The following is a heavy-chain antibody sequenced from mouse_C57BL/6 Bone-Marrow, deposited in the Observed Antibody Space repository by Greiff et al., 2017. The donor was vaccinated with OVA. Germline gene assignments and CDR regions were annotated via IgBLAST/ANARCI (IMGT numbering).Heavy chain of an antibody. J-gene: IGHJ3*01. CDR3: ASQTAPY. D-gene: IGHD3-2*01. CDR1: GYAFSSSW. Sequence: VQLQESGPELVKPGDSVKISCKASGYAFSSSWMNWVKQRPGKGLEWIGRIYPGDGDTNYNGKFKGKATLTADKSSSTAYMQLSSLTSEDSAVYFCASQTAPYWGQGTLVTVSA. CDR2: IYPGDGDT. V-gene: IGHV1-82*01.